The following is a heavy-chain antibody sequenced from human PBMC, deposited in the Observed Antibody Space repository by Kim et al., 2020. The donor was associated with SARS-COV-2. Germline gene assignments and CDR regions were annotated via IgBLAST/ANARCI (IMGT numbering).Heavy chain of an antibody. D-gene: IGHD1-1*01. CDR2: ISAYNGNT. Sequence: ASVKVSCKASGYTFTSYGISWVRQAPGQGLEWMGWISAYNGNTNYAQKLQGRVTMTTDTSTSTAYMELRSLRSDDTAVYYCARDSPKMNSELKSYGMDVWGQGTTGTVAS. J-gene: IGHJ6*02. CDR1: GYTFTSYG. V-gene: IGHV1-18*04. CDR3: ARDSPKMNSELKSYGMDV.